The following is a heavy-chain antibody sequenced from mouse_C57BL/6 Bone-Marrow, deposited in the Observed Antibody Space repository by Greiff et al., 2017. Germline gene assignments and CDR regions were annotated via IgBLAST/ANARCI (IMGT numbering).Heavy chain of an antibody. CDR3: ASGQAAY. CDR2: IYPGDGDT. J-gene: IGHJ3*01. CDR1: GYAFSSSW. V-gene: IGHV1-82*01. Sequence: QVQLQQSGPELVKPGASVKISCKASGYAFSSSWMNWVKQRPGKGLEWIGRIYPGDGDTNYNGKFKGKATLTADKSSSTAYMQLSSLSSEDSAVYCCASGQAAYWGQGTLVTVSA.